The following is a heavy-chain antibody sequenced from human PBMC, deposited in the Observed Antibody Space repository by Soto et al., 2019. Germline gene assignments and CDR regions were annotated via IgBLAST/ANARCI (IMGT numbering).Heavy chain of an antibody. D-gene: IGHD3-10*01. CDR1: GDSISSSNYF. J-gene: IGHJ6*02. CDR2: IYYSGST. V-gene: IGHV4-39*01. CDR3: ARHSPEEGLGVDYGMDV. Sequence: SETLSLTCTVSGDSISSSNYFWGWIRQPPGKGLEWIGSIYYSGSTYYNPSLKSRVTISVDTSKNQFSLKLSSVTAADTAVYYCARHSPEEGLGVDYGMDVWVQGTTVTVSS.